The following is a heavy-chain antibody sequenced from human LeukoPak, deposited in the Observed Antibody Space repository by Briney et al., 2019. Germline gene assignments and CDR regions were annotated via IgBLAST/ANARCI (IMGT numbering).Heavy chain of an antibody. CDR2: IKQDGSEK. D-gene: IGHD3-3*01. CDR3: AKYYDFWSGYCLDY. CDR1: GFTFSSYW. Sequence: PGGSLRLSCAAYGFTFSSYWMSWVRQAPGKGLEWVANIKQDGSEKYYVDSVKGRFTISRDNAKNSLYLQMNSLRAEDTAVYYCAKYYDFWSGYCLDYWGQGTLVTVSS. J-gene: IGHJ4*02. V-gene: IGHV3-7*05.